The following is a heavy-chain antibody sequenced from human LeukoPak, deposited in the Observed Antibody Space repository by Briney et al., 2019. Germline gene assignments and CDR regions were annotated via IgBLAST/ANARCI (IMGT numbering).Heavy chain of an antibody. D-gene: IGHD2-2*01. V-gene: IGHV3-23*01. CDR1: GFTFSTYA. J-gene: IGHJ4*02. CDR2: ITSSGRDT. CDR3: AKGTLGSCSGATCYEFDN. Sequence: PGGSLRLSCAASGFTFSTYAMNWVRQAPGKRLEWVSSITSSGRDTYYAGSVKGRITISRDNSRNTLYLQMNSLRAEDTALYYCAKGTLGSCSGATCYEFDNWGQGALVTVST.